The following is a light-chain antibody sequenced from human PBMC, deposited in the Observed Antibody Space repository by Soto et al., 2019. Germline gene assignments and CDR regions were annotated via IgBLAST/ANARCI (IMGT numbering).Light chain of an antibody. V-gene: IGLV2-14*01. CDR1: SSDIGGSNY. J-gene: IGLJ1*01. CDR2: EVT. CDR3: SSYRITTVA. Sequence: QSALTQPASVSGSPGQSITISCTGTSSDIGGSNYVSWYQQHPGKAPKLIIYEVTNRPSGVSDRFSGSKSDNTASLIISGLQAEDEAHYYCSSYRITTVAFGSGTKVTVL.